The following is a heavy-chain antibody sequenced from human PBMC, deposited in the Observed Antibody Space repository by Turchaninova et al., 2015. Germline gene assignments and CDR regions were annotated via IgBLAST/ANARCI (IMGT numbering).Heavy chain of an antibody. Sequence: EVQLVESGGGLVQPGGSLRLSCAASGFTLSTSWMSWVRQAPGKGLGWVANIKPDGSDKYYVDSVKGRFTISRDNAKNSLDLQMDSLRAEDTAVHYCAIDLSVATTHYWGQGTLVTVSS. D-gene: IGHD5-12*01. J-gene: IGHJ4*02. CDR2: IKPDGSDK. CDR1: GFTLSTSW. CDR3: AIDLSVATTHY. V-gene: IGHV3-7*03.